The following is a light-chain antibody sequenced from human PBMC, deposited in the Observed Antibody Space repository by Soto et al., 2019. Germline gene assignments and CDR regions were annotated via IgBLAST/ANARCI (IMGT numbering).Light chain of an antibody. V-gene: IGKV3-20*01. CDR1: QSVSSSY. CDR2: GAS. Sequence: EIVLTQSPGTLSLSPGERATLSCRASQSVSSSYLAWYQQKPGQAPRLLIYGASSRATGIPDRFSGSGSGTDFTLTISSLQAEDVAIYYCQQYYGSPPTFGGGTKVEIK. CDR3: QQYYGSPPT. J-gene: IGKJ4*01.